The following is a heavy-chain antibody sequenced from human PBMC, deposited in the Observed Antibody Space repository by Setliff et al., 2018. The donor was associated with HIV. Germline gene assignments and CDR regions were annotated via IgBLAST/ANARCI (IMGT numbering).Heavy chain of an antibody. CDR2: IIPMYNIP. Sequence: SVKVSCKTSGGTLTNYVITWVRQAPGQGLEWMGMIIPMYNIPTYAQKFQGRVTITRDTSASTDYIELSSLRSEDTAVYYCAKQQQLVPCVWGQGTTVTVSS. CDR1: GGTLTNYV. V-gene: IGHV1-69*04. CDR3: AKQQQLVPCV. D-gene: IGHD6-13*01. J-gene: IGHJ6*02.